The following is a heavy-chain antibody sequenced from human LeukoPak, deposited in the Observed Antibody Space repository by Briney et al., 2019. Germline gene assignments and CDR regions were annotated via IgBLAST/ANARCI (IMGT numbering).Heavy chain of an antibody. CDR2: ISDSGGAT. CDR1: GFTFSNYA. CDR3: AKYILEPKTRHGMDV. D-gene: IGHD3-10*01. V-gene: IGHV3-23*01. Sequence: GGSLRLSCAASGFTFSNYAVSWVRRAPGKGLEWVSAISDSGGATYYADSVKGRFTISRDNSKNRVYVQMNSLRVDDTAVYYCAKYILEPKTRHGMDVWGKGTTVTVSS. J-gene: IGHJ6*04.